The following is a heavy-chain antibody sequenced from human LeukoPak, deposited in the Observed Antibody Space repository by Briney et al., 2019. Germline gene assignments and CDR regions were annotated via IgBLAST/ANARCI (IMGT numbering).Heavy chain of an antibody. CDR3: ARGKGMITFGGVIVRDAFDI. D-gene: IGHD3-16*02. CDR1: GGTFSSYA. CDR2: IIPIFGTA. J-gene: IGHJ3*02. V-gene: IGHV1-69*05. Sequence: ASVKVSCKASGGTFSSYAISWVRQAPGQGLEWMGGIIPIFGTANYAQKFQGRVTMTRDMSTSAVYMELSSLRSEDTAVYYCARGKGMITFGGVIVRDAFDIWGQGTMVTVSS.